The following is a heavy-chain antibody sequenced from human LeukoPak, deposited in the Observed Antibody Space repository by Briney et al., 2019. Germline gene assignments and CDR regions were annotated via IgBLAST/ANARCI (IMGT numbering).Heavy chain of an antibody. Sequence: ASVKVSCKASGYTFTSYDINWVRQATGQGLEWMGRINPNSGGTNYAQKFQGRVTMTRDTSISTAYMELSRLRSDDTAVYYCARLVGATTGQDYWGQGTLVTVSS. CDR2: INPNSGGT. CDR1: GYTFTSYD. D-gene: IGHD1-26*01. J-gene: IGHJ4*02. CDR3: ARLVGATTGQDY. V-gene: IGHV1-2*06.